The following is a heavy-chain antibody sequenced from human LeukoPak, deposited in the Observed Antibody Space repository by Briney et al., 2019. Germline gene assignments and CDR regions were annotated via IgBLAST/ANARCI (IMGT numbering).Heavy chain of an antibody. J-gene: IGHJ6*04. V-gene: IGHV1-69*05. D-gene: IGHD3-9*01. CDR1: GGTFSSYA. Sequence: SVKVSCKASGGTFSSYAISWVRQAPGQGLEWMGGIIPIFGTANYAQKFQGRVTITTDESTSTAYMELSSLRSEDTAVYYCARALDWALSMDVWGKGTTVTVSS. CDR3: ARALDWALSMDV. CDR2: IIPIFGTA.